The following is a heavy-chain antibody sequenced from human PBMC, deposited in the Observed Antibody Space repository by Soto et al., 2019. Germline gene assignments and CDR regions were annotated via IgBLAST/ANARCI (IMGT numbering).Heavy chain of an antibody. CDR1: GYTFTSYG. CDR3: ARDRDYYGSGSYSNYYYYGMDV. V-gene: IGHV1-18*04. CDR2: ISAYNGNT. D-gene: IGHD3-10*01. J-gene: IGHJ6*02. Sequence: ASVKVSCKASGYTFTSYGISWVRQAPGQGLEWMGWISAYNGNTNYAQKLQGRATMTTDTSTSTAYMELRSLRSDDTAVYYCARDRDYYGSGSYSNYYYYGMDVWGQGTTVTVSS.